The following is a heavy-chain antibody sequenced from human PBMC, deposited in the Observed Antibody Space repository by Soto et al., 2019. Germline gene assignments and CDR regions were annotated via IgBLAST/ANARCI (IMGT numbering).Heavy chain of an antibody. V-gene: IGHV4-30-4*01. D-gene: IGHD3-22*01. CDR1: GGSISSGDYY. CDR3: ARGGGLFDSSGYYSYYFDY. CDR2: MYYTGST. J-gene: IGHJ4*02. Sequence: QVQLQESGPGLVKPSQTLSLTCTVSGGSISSGDYYWSWIRQPPGKGLEWIGYMYYTGSTYYNSSLKSRVTISVDTSKNQFSLRPGSVTAADTAVYYCARGGGLFDSSGYYSYYFDYWGQGTLVTVSS.